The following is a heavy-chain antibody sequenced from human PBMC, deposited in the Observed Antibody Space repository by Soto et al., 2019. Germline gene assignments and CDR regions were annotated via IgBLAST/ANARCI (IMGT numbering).Heavy chain of an antibody. V-gene: IGHV3-66*01. CDR1: GFTVSSNY. CDR3: ARDRNDFWSGYYLDRDHYYMYV. Sequence: TGGSLRLSCAASGFTVSSNYMSGCRQAPGKGLEGVSVMYSGGSTYYADSVKGRFTISRDNSKNTLYLQMNSLRAEDTAVYYCARDRNDFWSGYYLDRDHYYMYVWGKGTTVTVSS. D-gene: IGHD3-3*01. J-gene: IGHJ6*03. CDR2: MYSGGST.